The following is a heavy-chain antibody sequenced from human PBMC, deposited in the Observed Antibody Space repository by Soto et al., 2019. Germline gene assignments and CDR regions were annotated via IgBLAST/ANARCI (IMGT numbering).Heavy chain of an antibody. Sequence: TLSLTCTVSGGSITSGGYSWTWIRQSPGKGLEWIGYTYQSGSAYYNPSLKSRVTISVDRSKNQFSLSLTSVTAADTAVYYCARDYYGMDVWGQGTTVTVSS. J-gene: IGHJ6*02. CDR3: ARDYYGMDV. CDR2: TYQSGSA. CDR1: GGSITSGGYS. V-gene: IGHV4-30-2*06.